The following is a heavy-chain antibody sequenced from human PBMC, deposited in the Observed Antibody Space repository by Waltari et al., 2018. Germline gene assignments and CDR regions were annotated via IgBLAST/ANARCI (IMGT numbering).Heavy chain of an antibody. CDR1: GYTFPSYD. CDR2: RKPKSGNT. D-gene: IGHD3-10*01. CDR3: ARGYPFSFYGSGTYYNVYDY. J-gene: IGHJ4*02. V-gene: IGHV1-8*01. Sequence: QVQLVQSGAEVKKPGASVKVSCRASGYTFPSYDINWVRQATGPGLGWMGWRKPKSGNTDDEQKFQGRVTMTRNTSISTAYMELSSLRSEDTAVYYCARGYPFSFYGSGTYYNVYDYWGQGTLVTVSS.